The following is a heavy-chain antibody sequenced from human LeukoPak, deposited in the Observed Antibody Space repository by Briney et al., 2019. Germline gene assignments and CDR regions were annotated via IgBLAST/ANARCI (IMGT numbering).Heavy chain of an antibody. CDR1: GFTFSSYA. CDR3: AKDPDYYDSSGYFDY. Sequence: PGGSLRLSCSASGFTFSSYAMSWVRQAPGKGLEWVSAISGSGGSTYYADSVKGRFTISRDNSKNTLYLQMNSLRAGDTAVYYCAKDPDYYDSSGYFDYWGQGTLVTVSS. D-gene: IGHD3-22*01. CDR2: ISGSGGST. J-gene: IGHJ4*02. V-gene: IGHV3-23*01.